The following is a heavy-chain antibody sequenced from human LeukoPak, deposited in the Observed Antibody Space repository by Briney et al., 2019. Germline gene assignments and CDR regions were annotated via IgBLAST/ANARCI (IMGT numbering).Heavy chain of an antibody. D-gene: IGHD4-17*01. CDR2: IWYDGSNK. V-gene: IGHV3-33*08. CDR1: GFTFSSYG. CDR3: ARDGSPDYGDYLFDY. J-gene: IGHJ4*02. Sequence: PGGSLRLSCAASGFTFSSYGMHWVREAPGKGLEWVAVIWYDGSNKYYADSVKGRFTISRDNSKNTLYLQMNSLRAEDTAVYYCARDGSPDYGDYLFDYWGQGTLVTVSS.